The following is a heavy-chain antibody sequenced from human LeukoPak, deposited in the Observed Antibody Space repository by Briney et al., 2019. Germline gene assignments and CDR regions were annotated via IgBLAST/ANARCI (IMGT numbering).Heavy chain of an antibody. D-gene: IGHD2-15*01. CDR1: GYTFTSYG. J-gene: IGHJ5*02. V-gene: IGHV1-18*01. Sequence: ASVKVSCKASGYTFTSYGISWVRQAPGQGLEWMGWISAYNGNTNYAQKLRGRVTMTTDTSTSTTYMELRSLRSDDTAVYYCARDRVVVVAATFSGWFDPWGQGTLVTVSS. CDR3: ARDRVVVVAATFSGWFDP. CDR2: ISAYNGNT.